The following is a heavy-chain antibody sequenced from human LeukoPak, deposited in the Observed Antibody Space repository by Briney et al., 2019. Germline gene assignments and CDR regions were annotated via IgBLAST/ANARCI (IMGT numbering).Heavy chain of an antibody. Sequence: ASVKVSCKASGYTFTSYYMHWVRQAPGQGLEWMGIINPSGGSTSYAQKFQGRVTMTRDTSISTAYMELSRLRSDDTAVYYCARIDILTGYILDYWGQGTLVTVSS. CDR1: GYTFTSYY. D-gene: IGHD3-9*01. V-gene: IGHV1-46*01. CDR3: ARIDILTGYILDY. CDR2: INPSGGST. J-gene: IGHJ4*02.